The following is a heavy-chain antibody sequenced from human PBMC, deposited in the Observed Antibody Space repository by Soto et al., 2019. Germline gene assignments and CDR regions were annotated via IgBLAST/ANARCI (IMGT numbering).Heavy chain of an antibody. CDR3: AKDGSWDGGGGES. CDR1: GVTFSSYA. CDR2: IIPVFRTS. V-gene: IGHV1-69*18. D-gene: IGHD3-16*01. J-gene: IGHJ4*02. Sequence: QVQLVQSGAELKKPGSSVKVSCSASGVTFSSYAFTWVRQAPGHGLEWMVNIIPVFRTSNYAQGFQGRLTISADESTNTIYMELSSLRSEDTAVYFCAKDGSWDGGGGESWGQGTLVIVSS.